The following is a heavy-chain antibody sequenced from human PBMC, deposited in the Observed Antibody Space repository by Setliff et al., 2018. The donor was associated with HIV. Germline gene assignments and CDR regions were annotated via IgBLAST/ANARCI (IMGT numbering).Heavy chain of an antibody. Sequence: GGSLRLSCTASGFTFRNFCMSWVRQAPGKGLEWVANIKEDGSEKYYVDSVKGRFTISRDNAKKSLFLQMNSLRAEDTAVYYCAREREYYDSSGYRGGNAFDIWGQGTMVTV. D-gene: IGHD3-22*01. CDR3: AREREYYDSSGYRGGNAFDI. CDR1: GFTFRNFC. CDR2: IKEDGSEK. J-gene: IGHJ3*02. V-gene: IGHV3-7*03.